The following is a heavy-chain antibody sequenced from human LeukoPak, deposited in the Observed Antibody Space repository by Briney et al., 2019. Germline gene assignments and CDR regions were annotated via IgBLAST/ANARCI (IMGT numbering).Heavy chain of an antibody. Sequence: SETLSLTCTVSGGSISSSSYYWGWIRQPPGKGLEWIGSIYYSGSTYYNPSLKSRVTISVDTSKNQFSLKLSSVTAADTAVYYCAREGSGYGSNWFDPWGQGTLVTVSS. CDR3: AREGSGYGSNWFDP. CDR2: IYYSGST. J-gene: IGHJ5*02. CDR1: GGSISSSSYY. D-gene: IGHD5-12*01. V-gene: IGHV4-39*07.